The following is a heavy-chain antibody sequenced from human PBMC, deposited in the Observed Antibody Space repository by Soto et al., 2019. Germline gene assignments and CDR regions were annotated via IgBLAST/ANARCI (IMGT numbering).Heavy chain of an antibody. CDR1: GFTFNDYA. V-gene: IGHV3-23*01. CDR3: TAPRDEYGSGVSWFTYGMDI. D-gene: IGHD3-10*01. CDR2: LDGAGGST. Sequence: LRLSCLASGFTFNDYAMTWVRHVPGRGLEWVASLDGAGGSTYYADSVRGRFTISRDNSQNTLFLQMKRLTVDDTAIYYCTAPRDEYGSGVSWFTYGMDIWGQGTTVTVSS. J-gene: IGHJ6*02.